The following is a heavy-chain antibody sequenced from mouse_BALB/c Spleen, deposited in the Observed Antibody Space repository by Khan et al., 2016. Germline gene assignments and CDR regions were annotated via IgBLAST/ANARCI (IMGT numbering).Heavy chain of an antibody. CDR3: AGYYGHFLDY. V-gene: IGHV3-8*02. CDR2: ISYSGST. CDR1: GDSITSGY. D-gene: IGHD1-1*02. Sequence: EVQLVESGPSLVKPSQTLSLTCSVTGDSITSGYWKWIRKFLGNKLEYMGYISYSGSTYYNPSLKSRISITRDTSKSQYYLQLNSVTTEYTTTYYCAGYYGHFLDYWGQGTTLTVSS. J-gene: IGHJ2*01.